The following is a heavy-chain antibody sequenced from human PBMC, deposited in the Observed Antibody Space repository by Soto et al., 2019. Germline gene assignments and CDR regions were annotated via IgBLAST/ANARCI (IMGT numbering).Heavy chain of an antibody. D-gene: IGHD1-26*01. V-gene: IGHV3-23*01. J-gene: IGHJ4*02. CDR1: GFTFSSNA. CDR2: ISDDGGRT. Sequence: LRLSCAASGFTFSSNAMTWVRQAPGKGLEWVSTISDDGGRTYHADSVKGRFTISRDNSKNTLYLQMNSLRAEDTAVYFCAKDVDSWTGASYYWGQGTQVTVSS. CDR3: AKDVDSWTGASYY.